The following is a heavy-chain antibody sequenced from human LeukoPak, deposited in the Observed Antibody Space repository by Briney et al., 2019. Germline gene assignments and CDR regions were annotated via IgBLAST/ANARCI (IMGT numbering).Heavy chain of an antibody. J-gene: IGHJ6*03. CDR1: GFTFSSYG. CDR3: TKGGAVSSKSITMVRGTRRYYYYMDV. CDR2: MSDSGTNT. D-gene: IGHD3-10*01. V-gene: IGHV3-23*01. Sequence: GGTLRLSCAASGFTFSSYGMTWVRQAPGKGLEWVSGMSDSGTNTYYADSVKGRFTISRDNSKNTLYLQMNSLRAEGTAVYYCTKGGAVSSKSITMVRGTRRYYYYMDVWGKGTTVTISS.